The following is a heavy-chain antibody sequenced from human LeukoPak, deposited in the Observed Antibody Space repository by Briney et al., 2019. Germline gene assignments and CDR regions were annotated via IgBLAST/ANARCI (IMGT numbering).Heavy chain of an antibody. CDR1: GFTFSRSG. J-gene: IGHJ4*02. V-gene: IGHV3-30*02. CDR2: IGYDGSKI. CDR3: AGQYCSSTSCSLDY. D-gene: IGHD2-2*01. Sequence: GGSLRLSCAASGFTFSRSGMHWVRQAPGKGLEWVTFIGYDGSKIYYADSVKGRFTISRDNSRNTLYLQMNSLRAEDTAVYYCAGQYCSSTSCSLDYWGQGTLVTVSS.